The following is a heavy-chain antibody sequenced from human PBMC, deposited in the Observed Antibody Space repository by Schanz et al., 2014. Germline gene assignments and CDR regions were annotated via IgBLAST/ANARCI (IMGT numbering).Heavy chain of an antibody. CDR2: FDAHDGRA. CDR3: AKTLFPGGTQTFGN. CDR1: GFSFGNYG. D-gene: IGHD2-8*02. Sequence: EVQLLESGGGLVQLGGSLRLSCEASGFSFGNYGMSWVRQAPGKGLEWVSGFDAHDGRAYYADSAKGRFTISRDNSKSTLYVEMNSLRVEDTAVYYCAKTLFPGGTQTFGNWGRGTLVTVSS. J-gene: IGHJ4*02. V-gene: IGHV3-23*01.